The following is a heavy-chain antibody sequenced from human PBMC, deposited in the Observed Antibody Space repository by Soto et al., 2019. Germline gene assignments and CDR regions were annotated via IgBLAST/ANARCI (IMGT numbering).Heavy chain of an antibody. D-gene: IGHD3-10*01. CDR2: IYYSGST. Sequence: QVQLQESGPGLVKPSQTLSLTCTVSGGSISSGGYYWSWIRQHPGKGLEWIGYIYYSGSTYYNPSLMSRGTISVDTSKNQFSLKLSSVTAADTAVYYCARELRFGEDYYGMDVWGQGTTVTVSS. J-gene: IGHJ6*02. CDR1: GGSISSGGYY. V-gene: IGHV4-31*03. CDR3: ARELRFGEDYYGMDV.